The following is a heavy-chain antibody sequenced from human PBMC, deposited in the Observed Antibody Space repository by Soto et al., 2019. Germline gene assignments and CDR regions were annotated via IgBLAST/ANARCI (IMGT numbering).Heavy chain of an antibody. CDR3: AKQPRQRPFPPGAHPLLGYYYYYMDV. Sequence: GGSLRLSCAASGFTFSSYAMSWVRQAPGKGLEWVSAISGSGGSTYYADSVKGRVTISRDNSKNTLYLQMNSLRAEDTAVYYCAKQPRQRPFPPGAHPLLGYYYYYMDVWGKGTTVTVSS. J-gene: IGHJ6*03. CDR1: GFTFSSYA. D-gene: IGHD1-26*01. CDR2: ISGSGGST. V-gene: IGHV3-23*01.